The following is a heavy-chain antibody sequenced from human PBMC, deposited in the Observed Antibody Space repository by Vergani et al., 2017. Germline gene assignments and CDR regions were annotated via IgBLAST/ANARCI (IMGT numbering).Heavy chain of an antibody. D-gene: IGHD2/OR15-2a*01. V-gene: IGHV3-49*03. CDR3: TRDGPANIDYYCGMDV. J-gene: IGHJ6*02. CDR1: GFTFGDYA. CDR2: IRSKAYGGTT. Sequence: EVQLVESGGGLVQPGRSLRLSCTASGFTFGDYAMSWFRQAPGKGLEWVGFIRSKAYGGTTEYAASVKGRFTISRDDSKSIAYLQMNSLKTEDTAVYYGTRDGPANIDYYCGMDVWGQGTTVTVSS.